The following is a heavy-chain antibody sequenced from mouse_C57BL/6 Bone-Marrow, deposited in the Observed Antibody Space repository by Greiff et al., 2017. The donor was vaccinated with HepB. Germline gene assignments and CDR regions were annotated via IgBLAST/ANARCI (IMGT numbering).Heavy chain of an antibody. Sequence: QVQLKQSGTELVKPGASVKLSCKASGYTFTSYWMHWVKQRPGQGLEWIGNINPSNGGTNYNEKFKSKATLTVDKSSSTAYMQLSSLTSEDSAVYYCARSVPLYYYGSSYWFAYWGQGTLVTVSA. D-gene: IGHD1-1*01. CDR3: ARSVPLYYYGSSYWFAY. J-gene: IGHJ3*01. CDR1: GYTFTSYW. CDR2: INPSNGGT. V-gene: IGHV1-53*01.